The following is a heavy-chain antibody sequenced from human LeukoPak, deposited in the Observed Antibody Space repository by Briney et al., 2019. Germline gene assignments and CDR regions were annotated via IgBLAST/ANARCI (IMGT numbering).Heavy chain of an antibody. D-gene: IGHD3-16*02. J-gene: IGHJ3*02. CDR3: ARDRVLGDYVWGSYRQGDAFDI. CDR2: IYYSGST. CDR1: GGSISSGDYY. V-gene: IGHV4-30-4*08. Sequence: TSETLSLTCTVSGGSISSGDYYWSWIRQPPGRGLEWIGYIYYSGSTYYNPSLKSRVTISVDTSKNQFSLKLSSVTAADTAVYYCARDRVLGDYVWGSYRQGDAFDIWGQGTMVTVSS.